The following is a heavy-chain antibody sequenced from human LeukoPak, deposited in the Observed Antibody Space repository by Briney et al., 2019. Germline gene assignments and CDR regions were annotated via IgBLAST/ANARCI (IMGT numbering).Heavy chain of an antibody. CDR2: IYYSGST. D-gene: IGHD6-19*01. V-gene: IGHV4-59*01. J-gene: IGHJ3*02. CDR3: AREVLSSGWYSGDAFDI. CDR1: GGSISSYY. Sequence: TETLSLTCTVSGGSISSYYWSWIRQPPGKGLEWIGYIYYSGSTNYNHSLKSRVTISVDTSKNQFSLKLSSVTAADTAVYYCAREVLSSGWYSGDAFDIWGQGTMVTVSS.